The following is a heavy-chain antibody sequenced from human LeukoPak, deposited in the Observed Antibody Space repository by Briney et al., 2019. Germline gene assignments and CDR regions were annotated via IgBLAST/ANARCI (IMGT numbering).Heavy chain of an antibody. V-gene: IGHV1-18*01. CDR3: ARLRGYNYDRSGYYDLDF. J-gene: IGHJ4*02. D-gene: IGHD3-22*01. CDR2: ISAYNGNT. Sequence: ASVKVSCKASGYTFTSYGIIWVRQAPGQGLEWMGWISAYNGNTNYAQKLQGRVTMTTDTSTSTAYMDLRSLRSDDTAVYYCARLRGYNYDRSGYYDLDFWGQGTLVTVSS. CDR1: GYTFTSYG.